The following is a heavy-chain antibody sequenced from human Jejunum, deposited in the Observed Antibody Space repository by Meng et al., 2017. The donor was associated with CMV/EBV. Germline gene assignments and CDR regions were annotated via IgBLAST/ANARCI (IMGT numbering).Heavy chain of an antibody. CDR1: GFDFKSDG. D-gene: IGHD1-26*01. J-gene: IGHJ4*02. CDR2: ISGPGKAI. V-gene: IGHV3-48*03. CDR3: ARLQWAAFDF. Sequence: CEVSGFDFKSDGMDWVRQVPGKGLEWVSYISGPGKAIYYADSVRGRFTISRDNAKNSLHLQMSDLRVEDTAVYFCARLQWAAFDFLGQGTLVTVSS.